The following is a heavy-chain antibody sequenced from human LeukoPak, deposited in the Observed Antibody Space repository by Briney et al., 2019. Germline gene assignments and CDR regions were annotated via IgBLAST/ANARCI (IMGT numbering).Heavy chain of an antibody. J-gene: IGHJ1*01. Sequence: PGGSLRLSCAVSGFTARSHFMGWVRQAPGKGLEWVSLMHNDGAIYYADSVKGRFTISRDNSKSTFYLQMNSLRAEDTALYHCVTGRGENWGQGTLVTVSS. CDR2: MHNDGAI. CDR3: VTGRGEN. D-gene: IGHD3-10*01. CDR1: GFTARSHF. V-gene: IGHV3-53*01.